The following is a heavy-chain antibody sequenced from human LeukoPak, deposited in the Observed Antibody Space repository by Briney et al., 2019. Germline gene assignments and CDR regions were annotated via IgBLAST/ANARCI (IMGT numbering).Heavy chain of an antibody. CDR1: GGSFSGYY. CDR2: INHSGST. CDR3: ARRVGATTDYFDY. J-gene: IGHJ4*02. D-gene: IGHD1-26*01. Sequence: NPSETLSLTCAVYGGSFSGYYWSWIRQPPGKGLEWIGEINHSGSTNYNPSLKSRVTISVDTSKNQFSLKLSSVTAADTAVYYCARRVGATTDYFDYWGQGTLVTVSS. V-gene: IGHV4-34*01.